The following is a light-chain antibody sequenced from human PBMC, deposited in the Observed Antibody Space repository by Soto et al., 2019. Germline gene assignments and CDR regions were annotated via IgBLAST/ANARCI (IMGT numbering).Light chain of an antibody. J-gene: IGLJ1*01. CDR1: SSDVGAYNY. CDR3: SSFTRSNSYV. Sequence: QSVLTQPASVSGSPGQSITISCPGTSSDVGAYNYVSGYQQHPGKVPKLMIYDVSDRPSGVSNRFSGSKSGNTASLTISGLQAEDEADYYCSSFTRSNSYVFATGTKVTVL. V-gene: IGLV2-14*03. CDR2: DVS.